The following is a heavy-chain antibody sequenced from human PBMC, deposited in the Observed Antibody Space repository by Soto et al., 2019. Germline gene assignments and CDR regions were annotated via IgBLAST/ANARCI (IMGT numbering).Heavy chain of an antibody. CDR2: IYYSGST. V-gene: IGHV4-39*01. Sequence: PSETLSLTCTVSGGSISSSTYYWGWIRQPPGKGLEWIGSIYYSGSTYYNPSLKSRVTVSVDTSKNQFSLKLTSVTAADTAVYYRARRWYCSGGTCLNYFDYWGQGTLVTVSS. CDR1: GGSISSSTYY. CDR3: ARRWYCSGGTCLNYFDY. D-gene: IGHD2-15*01. J-gene: IGHJ4*02.